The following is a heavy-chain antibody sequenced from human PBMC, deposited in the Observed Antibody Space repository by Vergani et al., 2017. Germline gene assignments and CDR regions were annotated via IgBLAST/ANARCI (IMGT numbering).Heavy chain of an antibody. Sequence: EVHLLESGGGQVEAGGSLRLSCVASGFTFSNSAMSWVRQTSGKGLEWVSAISGHGDRTYYADSVKGRFTISRDNSKNTLYLQMNSLRAEDTAVYYCAXDREGGYSYGNFDYWGQGTLVTVSS. D-gene: IGHD5-18*01. CDR1: GFTFSNSA. CDR3: AXDREGGYSYGNFDY. V-gene: IGHV3-23*01. J-gene: IGHJ4*02. CDR2: ISGHGDRT.